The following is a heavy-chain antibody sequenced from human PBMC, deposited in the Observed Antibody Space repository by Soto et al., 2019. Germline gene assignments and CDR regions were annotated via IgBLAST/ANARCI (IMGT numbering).Heavy chain of an antibody. CDR2: FDPEDGET. CDR3: ATSEQQLVQYYYYGMDV. Sequence: GASVKVSCKVSGYTLTELSMHWVRQAPGKGLEWMGGFDPEDGETIYAQKFQGRVTMTEDTSTDTAYMEPSSLRSEDTAVYYCATSEQQLVQYYYYGMDVWGQGTTVTVSS. V-gene: IGHV1-24*01. CDR1: GYTLTELS. J-gene: IGHJ6*02. D-gene: IGHD6-13*01.